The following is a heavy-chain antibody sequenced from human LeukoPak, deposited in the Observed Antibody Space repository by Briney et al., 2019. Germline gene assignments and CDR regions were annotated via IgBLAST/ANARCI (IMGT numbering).Heavy chain of an antibody. D-gene: IGHD3-22*01. V-gene: IGHV4-34*01. CDR1: GGSFSGYY. Sequence: SETLSLTCAVYGGSFSGYYWSWIRQPPGKGLEWIGEINHSGSTNYNPSLKSRVAISVDTSKNQFSLKLSSVTAADTAVYYCARGPYYYDSSGWNYWGQGTLVTVSS. J-gene: IGHJ4*02. CDR2: INHSGST. CDR3: ARGPYYYDSSGWNY.